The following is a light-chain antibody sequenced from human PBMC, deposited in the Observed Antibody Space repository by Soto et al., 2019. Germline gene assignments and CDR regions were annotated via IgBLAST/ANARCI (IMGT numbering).Light chain of an antibody. V-gene: IGLV1-40*01. J-gene: IGLJ1*01. CDR1: SSNIAAGYD. CDR3: QSYDANLNGYV. Sequence: QSVLTQPPSMSGAPGQRVTISCTGSSSNIAAGYDVHWHQQPPGAAPKLLIYANTNRPSGVPDRFSGSKSGTTASLAITGLQAEDEADYYCQSYDANLNGYVFGTGTKLTVL. CDR2: ANT.